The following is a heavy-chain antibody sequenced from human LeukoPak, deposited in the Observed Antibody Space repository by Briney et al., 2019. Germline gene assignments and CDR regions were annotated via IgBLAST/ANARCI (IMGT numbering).Heavy chain of an antibody. J-gene: IGHJ6*03. CDR3: ARGTPYNFYYYMDV. D-gene: IGHD5-24*01. CDR1: GFTFSSYA. CDR2: ISGSGGST. V-gene: IGHV3-23*01. Sequence: PGGSLRLSCAASGFTFSSYAMSWVRRAPGKGREWVSDISGSGGSTYYADSVKGRFTISRDNSKNTLYLQMNSLRAEDTAVYYCARGTPYNFYYYMDVWGKGTTVTVSS.